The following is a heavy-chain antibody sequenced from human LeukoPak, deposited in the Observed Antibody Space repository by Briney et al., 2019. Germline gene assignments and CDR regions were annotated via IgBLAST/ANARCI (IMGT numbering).Heavy chain of an antibody. CDR2: IYPGDSDT. J-gene: IGHJ4*02. D-gene: IGHD3-22*01. V-gene: IGHV5-51*01. Sequence: GESLKISCKGSGYSFTSYWIGWVRQMPGKGLEWMGIIYPGDSDTRYSPSVQGQVTISDDKANSTAYLQWSRLKASDTAMYYRARQGSAHYYDSYFDYWDQGTLVTVSS. CDR3: ARQGSAHYYDSYFDY. CDR1: GYSFTSYW.